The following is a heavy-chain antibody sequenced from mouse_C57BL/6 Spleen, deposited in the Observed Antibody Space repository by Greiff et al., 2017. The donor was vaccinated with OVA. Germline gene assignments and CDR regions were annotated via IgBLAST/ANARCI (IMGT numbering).Heavy chain of an antibody. CDR2: ISDGGSYT. CDR3: AREAAPYGNYDY. CDR1: GFTFSSYA. D-gene: IGHD2-1*01. J-gene: IGHJ2*01. V-gene: IGHV5-4*01. Sequence: EVQLQESGGGLVKPGGSLKLSCAASGFTFSSYAMSWVRQTPEKRLEWVATISDGGSYTYYPDNVKGRFTISRDNAKNNLYLQMSHLKSEDTAMYYCAREAAPYGNYDYWGQGTTLTVSS.